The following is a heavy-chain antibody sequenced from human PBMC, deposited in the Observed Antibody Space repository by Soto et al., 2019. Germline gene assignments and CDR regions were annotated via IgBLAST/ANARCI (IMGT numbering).Heavy chain of an antibody. V-gene: IGHV1-18*01. CDR1: GYTFTSYG. J-gene: IGHJ5*02. CDR2: ISAYNGNT. Sequence: QVQLVQSGAEVKKPGASVKVSCKASGYTFTSYGISWVRQAPGQGLEWMGWISAYNGNTNYAQKLQGRVTMTTDTATSTAYMELRSLRSDDTAVYYCARATSDYGDSLNWFDPWGQGTLVTVSS. D-gene: IGHD4-17*01. CDR3: ARATSDYGDSLNWFDP.